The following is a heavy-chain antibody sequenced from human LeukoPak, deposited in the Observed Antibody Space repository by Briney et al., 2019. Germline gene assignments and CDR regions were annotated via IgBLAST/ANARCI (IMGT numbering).Heavy chain of an antibody. CDR1: GFTFSNYD. CDR3: AKDLSRAVAADWFDP. J-gene: IGHJ5*02. V-gene: IGHV3-23*01. D-gene: IGHD6-19*01. CDR2: TSDSGGST. Sequence: PGGSLRLSFAASGFTFSNYDMSWVRQAPGKGLEWVSSTSDSGGSTYYADSVKGRFTISRDNSKNTLYLQMTNLRAADTAVYYCAKDLSRAVAADWFDPWDQGSLVTVSS.